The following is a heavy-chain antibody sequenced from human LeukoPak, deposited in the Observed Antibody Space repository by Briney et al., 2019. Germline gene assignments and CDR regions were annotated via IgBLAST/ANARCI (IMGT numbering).Heavy chain of an antibody. V-gene: IGHV3-33*06. J-gene: IGHJ4*02. D-gene: IGHD1-26*01. CDR3: AKAPGRSSRSYDY. Sequence: AGGSLRLSCAASGFTFSSYGMHWVRQAPGKGLEWVAVIWYDGSNKYYADSVKGRFTISRDNSKNTLYLQMNSLRAEDTAVYYCAKAPGRSSRSYDYWGQGTLVTVSS. CDR1: GFTFSSYG. CDR2: IWYDGSNK.